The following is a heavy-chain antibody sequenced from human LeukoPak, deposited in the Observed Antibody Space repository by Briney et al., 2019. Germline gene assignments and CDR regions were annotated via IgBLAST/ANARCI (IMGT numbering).Heavy chain of an antibody. D-gene: IGHD3-3*01. J-gene: IGHJ5*02. Sequence: PSGTLSLTCVVNNGSFTEYFWGWIRQPPGKGLEWIGEVYHSGSTNYNPSLKSRLSISTDMSKKQFSLKLNSVTAADTAVYYCAREKFLGRLTRVLDTWGQGTLVTVSS. CDR2: VYHSGST. CDR3: AREKFLGRLTRVLDT. V-gene: IGHV4-34*01. CDR1: NGSFTEYF.